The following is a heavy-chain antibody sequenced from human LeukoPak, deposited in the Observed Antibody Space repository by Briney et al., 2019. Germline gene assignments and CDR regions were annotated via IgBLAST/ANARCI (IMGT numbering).Heavy chain of an antibody. Sequence: GRSLRLSCAASGFTFSSYAMHWVRQAPGKRLEWVAVISYDGSNKYYADSVKGRFTISRDNSKNTLYLQMNSLRAEDTAVYYCARGGYSYGSVKDFDYWGQGTLVTVSS. CDR1: GFTFSSYA. D-gene: IGHD5-18*01. V-gene: IGHV3-30-3*01. CDR3: ARGGYSYGSVKDFDY. CDR2: ISYDGSNK. J-gene: IGHJ4*02.